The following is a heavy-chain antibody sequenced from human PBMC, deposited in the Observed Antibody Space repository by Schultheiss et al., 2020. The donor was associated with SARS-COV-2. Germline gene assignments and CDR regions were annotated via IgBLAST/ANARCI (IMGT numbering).Heavy chain of an antibody. D-gene: IGHD6-13*01. CDR3: ASLVLYSSSWHAEYFQH. V-gene: IGHV4-34*01. CDR1: GGSFSGYY. CDR2: INHSGST. J-gene: IGHJ1*01. Sequence: SETLSLTCAVYGGSFSGYYWSWIRQPPGKGLEWIGEINHSGSTNYNPSLKSRVTISVDTSKNQFSLKLSSVTAADTAVYYCASLVLYSSSWHAEYFQHWGQGTLVTVS.